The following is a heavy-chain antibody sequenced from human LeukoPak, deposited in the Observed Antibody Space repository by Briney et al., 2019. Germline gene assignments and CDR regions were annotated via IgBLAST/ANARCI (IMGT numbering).Heavy chain of an antibody. Sequence: AGGSLRLSCAASGFTFTTYWMSWVRQAPGKGLEWVANIKQDGSEKYYVDSVKGRFTISRDNAKNSLYLQMNSLRAEDTAVYYCARLILRGSSWQHNWFDPWGQGTLVTVFS. CDR2: IKQDGSEK. V-gene: IGHV3-7*01. J-gene: IGHJ5*02. CDR3: ARLILRGSSWQHNWFDP. D-gene: IGHD6-13*01. CDR1: GFTFTTYW.